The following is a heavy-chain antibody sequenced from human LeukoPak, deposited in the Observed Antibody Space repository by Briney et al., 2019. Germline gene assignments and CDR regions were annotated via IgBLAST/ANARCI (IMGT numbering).Heavy chain of an antibody. J-gene: IGHJ6*03. V-gene: IGHV4-61*02. D-gene: IGHD3-3*01. Sequence: SQTLSLTCTVSGGSISSGSYYWSWIRQPAGKGLEWIGRIYTSGSTNYSPSLKSRVTISVDTSKNQFSLKLSSVTAADTAVYYCARGVYDFWSGYPTWAGDYYYYYYMDVWGKGTTVTVSS. CDR2: IYTSGST. CDR3: ARGVYDFWSGYPTWAGDYYYYYYMDV. CDR1: GGSISSGSYY.